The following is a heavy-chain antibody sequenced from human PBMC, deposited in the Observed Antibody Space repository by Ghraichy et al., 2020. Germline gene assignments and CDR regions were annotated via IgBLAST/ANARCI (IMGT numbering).Heavy chain of an antibody. CDR3: ARESYSSGRAGIFGI. J-gene: IGHJ3*02. CDR2: ISNDGSDK. Sequence: GGSLRLSCAASGFSFSRSVMHWVRQAPGKGLEWVAGISNDGSDKHYPDSAKGRFTISRDNSKNTLYLALNSPGAEDTADYYCARESYSSGRAGIFGIWGQGTMVTVSS. V-gene: IGHV3-30*04. D-gene: IGHD6-19*01. CDR1: GFSFSRSV.